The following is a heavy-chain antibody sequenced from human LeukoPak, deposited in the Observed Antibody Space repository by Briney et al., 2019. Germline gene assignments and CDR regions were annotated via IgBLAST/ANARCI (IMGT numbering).Heavy chain of an antibody. D-gene: IGHD6-13*01. CDR3: AYMPYSSSWYEPDDY. V-gene: IGHV1-69*06. CDR2: IIPIFGTA. J-gene: IGHJ4*02. Sequence: ASVKVSCKASGYTFTSYGINWVRQAPGQGLEWMGGIIPIFGTANYAQKFQGRVTITADKSTSTAYMELSSLRSEDTAVYYCAYMPYSSSWYEPDDYWGQGTLVTVSS. CDR1: GYTFTSYG.